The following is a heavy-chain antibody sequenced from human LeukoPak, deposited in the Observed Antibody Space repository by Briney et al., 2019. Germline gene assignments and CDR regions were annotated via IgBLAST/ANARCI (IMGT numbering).Heavy chain of an antibody. D-gene: IGHD5-18*01. CDR2: INPSGGST. Sequence: ASVKVSCKASGYTFTSYYMHWVRQAPGQGLEWMGIINPSGGSTSYAQKFQGRVTMTRDMSTSTVYMELSSLRSEGTAVYYCARDLNFGTFTAINYYYMDVWGKGTTVTVSS. CDR3: ARDLNFGTFTAINYYYMDV. CDR1: GYTFTSYY. J-gene: IGHJ6*03. V-gene: IGHV1-46*01.